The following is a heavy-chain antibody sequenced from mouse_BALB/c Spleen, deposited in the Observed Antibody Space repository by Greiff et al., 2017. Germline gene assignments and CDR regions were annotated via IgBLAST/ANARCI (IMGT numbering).Heavy chain of an antibody. CDR2: ISSGSSTI. Sequence: EVKLQESGGGLVQPGGSRKLSCAASGFTFSSFGMHWVRQAPEKGLEWVAYISSGSSTIYYADTVKGRFTISRDNPKNTLFLQMTSLRSEDTAMYYCARGGRYDAMDYWGQGTSVTVSS. CDR1: GFTFSSFG. V-gene: IGHV5-17*02. CDR3: ARGGRYDAMDY. J-gene: IGHJ4*01.